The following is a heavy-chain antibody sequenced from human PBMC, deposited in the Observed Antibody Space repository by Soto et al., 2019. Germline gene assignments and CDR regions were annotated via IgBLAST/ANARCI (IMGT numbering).Heavy chain of an antibody. J-gene: IGHJ6*02. V-gene: IGHV1-8*01. CDR1: GYTFTSYD. Sequence: GPSVKVSCKASGYTFTSYDINWVRQATGQGLEWMGWMNPNSGNTGYAQKFQGRVTMTRNTSISTAYMELSSLRSEDTAVYYCARVRIAARRYYYYGMDVWGQGTTVTVSS. CDR2: MNPNSGNT. D-gene: IGHD6-6*01. CDR3: ARVRIAARRYYYYGMDV.